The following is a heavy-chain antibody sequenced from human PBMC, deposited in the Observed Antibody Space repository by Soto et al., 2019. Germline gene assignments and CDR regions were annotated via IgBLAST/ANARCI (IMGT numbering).Heavy chain of an antibody. J-gene: IGHJ4*02. Sequence: LRLSCAASGFSFSSLAMSWVRQAPGKGLEWVSSISGRGVDTLYADSVKGVFTIPRDNSRNTLYLHVNSLRAEDTAVYYCAKDQTDVTLFDYWGEGTLVTVSS. V-gene: IGHV3-23*01. D-gene: IGHD2-21*02. CDR1: GFSFSSLA. CDR3: AKDQTDVTLFDY. CDR2: ISGRGVDT.